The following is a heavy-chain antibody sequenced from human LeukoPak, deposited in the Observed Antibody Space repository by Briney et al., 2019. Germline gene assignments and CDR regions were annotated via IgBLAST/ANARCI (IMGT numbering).Heavy chain of an antibody. Sequence: GASVKVSGKASGGTFSSYAISWVRQAPGQGLEWMGGIIPIFGTANYAQKFQGRVTITTDESTSTAYMELSSLRSEDTAVYYCARGGYYYDSSGYYHFDYWGQGTLVTVSS. V-gene: IGHV1-69*05. J-gene: IGHJ4*02. CDR3: ARGGYYYDSSGYYHFDY. D-gene: IGHD3-22*01. CDR1: GGTFSSYA. CDR2: IIPIFGTA.